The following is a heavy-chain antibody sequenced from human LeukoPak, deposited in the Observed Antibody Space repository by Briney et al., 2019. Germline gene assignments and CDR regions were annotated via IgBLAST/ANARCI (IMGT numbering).Heavy chain of an antibody. Sequence: GGSLRLSCAASGXAFSVYAMSWLRQPPGKGLEWVSTINANSDTTSYAASVRGRFTISRDNSKNTLYLQLNTLRADDTATYYCAKPISGGLAVTADWFHPWGQGTLVVVSS. CDR1: GXAFSVYA. CDR2: INANSDTT. CDR3: AKPISGGLAVTADWFHP. V-gene: IGHV3-23*01. J-gene: IGHJ5*01. D-gene: IGHD6-19*01.